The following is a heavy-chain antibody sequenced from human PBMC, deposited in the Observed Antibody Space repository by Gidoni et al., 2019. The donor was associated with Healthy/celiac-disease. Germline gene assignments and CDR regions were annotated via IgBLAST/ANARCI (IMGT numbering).Heavy chain of an antibody. J-gene: IGHJ4*02. D-gene: IGHD3-9*01. CDR2: IYYSGST. CDR3: ARHTARRYFDWLNYFDY. Sequence: QLQLQESGPGLVTPSETLSLTCTVSGGSISSSSYYWGWIRQPPGKGLEWIGSIYYSGSTYYNPSPKSRVTISVDTSKNQFSLKLSSVTAADTAVYYCARHTARRYFDWLNYFDYWGQGTLVTVSS. V-gene: IGHV4-39*01. CDR1: GGSISSSSYY.